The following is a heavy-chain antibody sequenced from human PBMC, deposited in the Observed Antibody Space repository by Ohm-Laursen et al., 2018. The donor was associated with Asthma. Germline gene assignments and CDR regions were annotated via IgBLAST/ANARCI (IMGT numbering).Heavy chain of an antibody. CDR3: ARGSHCSGGSCYYDFDY. D-gene: IGHD2-15*01. Sequence: ASVKVSCKASGYTFTNYGISWVRQAPGQGLEWMGWISAYNGNTNYAQKLQGRVTMTRNTSISKENMELSSLRSEDTAVYYCARGSHCSGGSCYYDFDYWGQGTLVTVSS. CDR1: GYTFTNYG. J-gene: IGHJ4*02. CDR2: ISAYNGNT. V-gene: IGHV1-18*04.